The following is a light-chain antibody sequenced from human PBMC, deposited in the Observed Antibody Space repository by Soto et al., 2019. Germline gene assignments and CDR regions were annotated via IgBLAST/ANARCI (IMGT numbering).Light chain of an antibody. J-gene: IGKJ4*01. CDR2: KAS. V-gene: IGKV1-5*03. CDR3: QQYNGSFLT. Sequence: DIQMTQSPSTLSASVGDRVTITCRASQSISDWLAWYQQKPGKAPKLLIYKASSLESEVPSRFSGSGSGTEFTLTISSLQPDDFATYYCQQYNGSFLTFGVGTKVEIK. CDR1: QSISDW.